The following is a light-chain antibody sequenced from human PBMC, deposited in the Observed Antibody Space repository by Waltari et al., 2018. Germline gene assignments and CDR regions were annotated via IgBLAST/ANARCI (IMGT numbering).Light chain of an antibody. J-gene: IGKJ1*01. CDR2: GSS. V-gene: IGKV1-39*01. Sequence: DIQMTQSPSSLSASVGDRVTFTCRASQSISTYLNWYQQKPGKAPNLLIYGSSILQSGVPSRFSGSGSGTNFTLTINSLQPEDFATYYCQQSYSTPSWTFGQGTKVEIK. CDR1: QSISTY. CDR3: QQSYSTPSWT.